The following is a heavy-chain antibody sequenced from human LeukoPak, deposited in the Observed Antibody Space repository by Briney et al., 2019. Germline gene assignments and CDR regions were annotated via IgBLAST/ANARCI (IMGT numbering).Heavy chain of an antibody. V-gene: IGHV3-23*01. CDR3: AKDGGIYDFPFDP. J-gene: IGHJ5*02. CDR2: ITSGDYT. CDR1: GFTFSSHA. D-gene: IGHD3/OR15-3a*01. Sequence: GGSPRLSCTASGFTFSSHAMSWVRQAPGKGLEWVSTITSGDYTHYADSVKGRFTISRDNSKNSVYLQMNSLRAEDTAVYYCAKDGGIYDFPFDPWGQGTLVTVSS.